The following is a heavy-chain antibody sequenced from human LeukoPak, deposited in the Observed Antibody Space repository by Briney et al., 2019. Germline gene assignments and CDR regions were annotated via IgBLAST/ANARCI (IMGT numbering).Heavy chain of an antibody. D-gene: IGHD6-19*01. CDR2: IRGAEGGT. CDR1: DFTINTFT. CDR3: AKAFSSGWSPFDY. J-gene: IGHJ4*02. V-gene: IGHV3-23*01. Sequence: GGSLRLSCAASDFTINTFTMNWVRQAPGKGLEWVSTIRGAEGGTYYADSVKGRFTISRDNFENTLYLQMNYLREEDTALYYCAKAFSSGWSPFDYWGQGALVTVSS.